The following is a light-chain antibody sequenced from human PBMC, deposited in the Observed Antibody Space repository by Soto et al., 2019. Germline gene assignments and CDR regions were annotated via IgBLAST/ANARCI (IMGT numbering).Light chain of an antibody. CDR2: GAS. CDR3: PEHGSSPIT. J-gene: IGKJ5*01. CDR1: PSVTSY. V-gene: IGKV3-20*01. Sequence: EVVLTQSPGALSLSPGERATLSCRASPSVTSYLAWYRQKPGQAPRLLIHGASNRATGIPDRFSGSGSGTDFTLTISRLESQDFARSYCPEHGSSPITSGPWKRLEI.